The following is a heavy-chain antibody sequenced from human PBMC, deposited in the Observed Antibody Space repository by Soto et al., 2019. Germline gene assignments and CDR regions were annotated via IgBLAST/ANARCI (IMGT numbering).Heavy chain of an antibody. J-gene: IGHJ4*02. CDR2: INPSGGST. D-gene: IGHD3-22*01. V-gene: IGHV1-46*01. CDR1: GYTFTRYY. Sequence: ASVKVSCKASGYTFTRYYTHWVRQAPGQGLEWMGIINPSGGSTSYAQKFQGRVTMTRDTSTSTVYMELSSLRSEDTAVYYCARGQWSAVVVIPFDYWGQGTLVTV. CDR3: ARGQWSAVVVIPFDY.